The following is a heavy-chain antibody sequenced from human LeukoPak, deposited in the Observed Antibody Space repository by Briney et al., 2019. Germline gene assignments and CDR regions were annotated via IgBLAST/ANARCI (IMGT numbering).Heavy chain of an antibody. CDR2: INWSGGST. V-gene: IGHV3-20*04. CDR1: GFTFDDYG. CDR3: AREGVSYYGSRNDY. Sequence: GGSLRLSCAASGFTFDDYGMTWVRQAPGKGLEWVSGINWSGGSTSYADSVKGRFTISRDNVKNSLYLQMNSLRAEDTALYYCAREGVSYYGSRNDYWGQGTLVTVSS. D-gene: IGHD3-10*01. J-gene: IGHJ4*02.